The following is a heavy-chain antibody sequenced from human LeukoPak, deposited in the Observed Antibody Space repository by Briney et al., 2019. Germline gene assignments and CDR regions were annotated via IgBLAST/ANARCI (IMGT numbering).Heavy chain of an antibody. J-gene: IGHJ4*02. CDR1: GGSFSSGSYY. CDR3: AVVTTTTFDY. V-gene: IGHV4-61*01. Sequence: PSETLSLTCTVSGGSFSSGSYYWSWIRQPPGKGLEWIGYVYYSGSTNYNPSLKSRVTISVDTSKNQFSLKLSSVTASDTAVYYCAVVTTTTFDYWGQGTLVTVSS. D-gene: IGHD4-23*01. CDR2: VYYSGST.